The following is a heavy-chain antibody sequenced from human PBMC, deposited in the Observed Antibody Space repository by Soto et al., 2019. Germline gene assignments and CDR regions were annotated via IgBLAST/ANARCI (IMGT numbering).Heavy chain of an antibody. CDR3: ARDWYYYGSGSYSRSGYYMDV. V-gene: IGHV1-69*04. J-gene: IGHJ6*03. Sequence: GASVKVSCKASGGTFSSYTISWVRQAPGQGLEWMGRIIPILGIANYAQKFQGRVTITADKSTSTAYMELSSLRSEDTAVYYCARDWYYYGSGSYSRSGYYMDVWGKGTTVTVSS. CDR1: GGTFSSYT. CDR2: IIPILGIA. D-gene: IGHD3-10*01.